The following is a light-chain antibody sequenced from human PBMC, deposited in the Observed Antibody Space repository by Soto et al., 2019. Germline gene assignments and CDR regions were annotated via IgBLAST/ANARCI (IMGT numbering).Light chain of an antibody. V-gene: IGKV3-20*01. Sequence: EIVLTQSPGTLSLSPGERATLSCRASQIVSSTYLAWFQQKPGQAPRLLIYGASTRATGIPDRFSGSGYGTDSTLTISGLEPEDVAVYYCQQYGVTPPNSFGGGTKVEVK. CDR2: GAS. CDR1: QIVSSTY. J-gene: IGKJ4*01. CDR3: QQYGVTPPNS.